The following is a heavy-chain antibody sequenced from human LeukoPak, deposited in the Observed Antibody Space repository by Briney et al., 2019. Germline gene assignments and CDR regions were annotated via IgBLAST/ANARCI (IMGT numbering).Heavy chain of an antibody. CDR3: ASNWGGDEYYFDY. D-gene: IGHD7-27*01. CDR1: GGSFSGYY. Sequence: SETLSLTCAVYGGSFSGYYWSWIRQPPGKGLEWIGEINHSGSTNYNPSLKSRATISVDTSKNQFSLKLSSVTAADTAVYYCASNWGGDEYYFDYSGQGSLVTVSS. V-gene: IGHV4-34*01. CDR2: INHSGST. J-gene: IGHJ4*02.